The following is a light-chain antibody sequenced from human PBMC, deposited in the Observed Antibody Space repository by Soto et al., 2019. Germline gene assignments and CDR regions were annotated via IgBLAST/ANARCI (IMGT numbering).Light chain of an antibody. Sequence: QSALTQPASVSGSPGQSITISCTGTSSDVGSYNLVSWYQQHPGKAPKLMIYEGSKRPSGVSNRFSGSKSGNTASLTISWLQAEDEADYYCCSYAGSSTSPYVFGTGTKVTVL. V-gene: IGLV2-23*01. CDR1: SSDVGSYNL. CDR3: CSYAGSSTSPYV. CDR2: EGS. J-gene: IGLJ1*01.